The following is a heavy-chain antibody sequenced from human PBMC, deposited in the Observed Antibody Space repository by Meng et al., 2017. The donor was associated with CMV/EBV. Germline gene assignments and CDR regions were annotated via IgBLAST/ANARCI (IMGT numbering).Heavy chain of an antibody. CDR2: IYYSGST. J-gene: IGHJ4*02. CDR3: ARVMGPNRTPYYFDY. D-gene: IGHD1-14*01. Sequence: QESGPGLLKPSQPLSLTCTVSGGSISSGDYYWSWIRQPPGKGLEWIGYIYYSGSTYYNPSLKSRVTISVDTSKNQFSLKLSSVTAADTAVYYCARVMGPNRTPYYFDYWGQGTLVTVSS. CDR1: GGSISSGDYY. V-gene: IGHV4-30-4*08.